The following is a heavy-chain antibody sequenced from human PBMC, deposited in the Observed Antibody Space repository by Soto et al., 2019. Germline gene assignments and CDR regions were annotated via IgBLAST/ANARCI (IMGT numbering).Heavy chain of an antibody. CDR3: ARSSGYSSGWTDGLDAFDI. CDR1: GFTFSSYS. CDR2: ISSSSSTI. D-gene: IGHD6-19*01. Sequence: GGSLRLSCAASGFTFSSYSMNWVRQAPGKGLEWVSYISSSSSTIYYADSVKGRFTISRDNAKNSLYLQMNSLRAEDTAVYYCARSSGYSSGWTDGLDAFDIWGQGTMVTVSS. J-gene: IGHJ3*02. V-gene: IGHV3-48*01.